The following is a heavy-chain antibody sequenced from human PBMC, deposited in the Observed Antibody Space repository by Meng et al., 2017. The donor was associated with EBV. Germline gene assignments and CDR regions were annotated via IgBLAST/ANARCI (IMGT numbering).Heavy chain of an antibody. CDR1: GGLLLSFA. J-gene: IGHJ4*02. CDR3: ASAEHYGDYVFEY. V-gene: IGHV1-69*01. Sequence: QGPLLHSWADVKHPGTLVKVARQTSGGLLLSFAISWLRQAPGQGRDWMGGIIPLFHTTNYAQKFQGRLHIIADESSATTYMELSSLRSEDTAIYYCASAEHYGDYVFEYWGQGTLVTVSS. CDR2: IIPLFHTT. D-gene: IGHD4-17*01.